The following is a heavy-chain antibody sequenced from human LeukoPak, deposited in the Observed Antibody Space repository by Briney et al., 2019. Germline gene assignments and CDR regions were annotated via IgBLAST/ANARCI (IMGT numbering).Heavy chain of an antibody. Sequence: ASVKVSCKASGGTFSSYAISWVRQAPGQGLEWMGGIIPIFGTANYAQKFQGRVTITTDESTSTAYMELSSLRSEDTAVYYCARAAYSSSLWDYWGQGTLVTVSS. V-gene: IGHV1-69*05. CDR1: GGTFSSYA. CDR2: IIPIFGTA. CDR3: ARAAYSSSLWDY. D-gene: IGHD6-6*01. J-gene: IGHJ4*02.